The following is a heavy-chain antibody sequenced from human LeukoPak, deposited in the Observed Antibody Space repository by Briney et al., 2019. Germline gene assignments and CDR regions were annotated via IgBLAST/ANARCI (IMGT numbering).Heavy chain of an antibody. D-gene: IGHD1-7*01. J-gene: IGHJ5*02. CDR2: INHSGST. Sequence: PSETLSLTCAVYGGSFSGYYWSWIRQPPGKGLEWIGEINHSGSTNYNPSLKSRVTISVDTSKNQFSLKLSSVTAADTAVYYCARERRYNWNYLGLNWFDPWGQGTLVTVSS. V-gene: IGHV4-34*01. CDR3: ARERRYNWNYLGLNWFDP. CDR1: GGSFSGYY.